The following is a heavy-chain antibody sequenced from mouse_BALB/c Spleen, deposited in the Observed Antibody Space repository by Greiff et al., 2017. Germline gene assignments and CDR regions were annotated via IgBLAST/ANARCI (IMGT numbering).Heavy chain of an antibody. Sequence: LHQPGSELVRPGASVKLSCKASGYTFPSYWMHWVKQRPGQGLEWIGNIYPGSGSTNYDEKFKSKATLTVDTSSSTAYMQLSSLTSEDSAVYCCTRWGYGYEGWYCDVWGEGTTVTVSS. V-gene: IGHV1S22*01. CDR2: IYPGSGST. CDR1: GYTFPSYW. D-gene: IGHD1-2*01. J-gene: IGHJ1*01. CDR3: TRWGYGYEGWYCDV.